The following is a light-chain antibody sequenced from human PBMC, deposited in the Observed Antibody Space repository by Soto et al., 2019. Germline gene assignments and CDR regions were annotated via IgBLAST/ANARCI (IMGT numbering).Light chain of an antibody. CDR3: SSYTSSSTVV. V-gene: IGLV2-14*01. Sequence: QSALTQPASVSGSPGQSITISCTGTSSDVGGYHYVSWYQQHPVKAPKLMIYDVSNRPSGVSNRFSGSKSGNTASLTISGLQAEDEADYYCSSYTSSSTVVFGGGTKVTVL. CDR2: DVS. CDR1: SSDVGGYHY. J-gene: IGLJ2*01.